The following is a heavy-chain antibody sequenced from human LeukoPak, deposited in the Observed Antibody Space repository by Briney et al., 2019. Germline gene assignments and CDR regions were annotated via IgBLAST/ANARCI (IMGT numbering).Heavy chain of an antibody. D-gene: IGHD3-3*01. J-gene: IGHJ3*02. Sequence: GGSLRLSCAASGFTFSSYSMNWVRQAPGKGLEWVSAISGSGGSTYYADSVKGRFTISRDNSKNTLYLQMNSLRAEDTAVYYCAKCGRLRFLEWLFPHDAFDIWGQGTMVTVSS. CDR3: AKCGRLRFLEWLFPHDAFDI. V-gene: IGHV3-23*01. CDR2: ISGSGGST. CDR1: GFTFSSYS.